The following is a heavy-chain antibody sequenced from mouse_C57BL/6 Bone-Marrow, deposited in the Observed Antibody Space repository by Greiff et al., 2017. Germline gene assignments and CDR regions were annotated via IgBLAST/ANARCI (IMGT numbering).Heavy chain of an antibody. CDR2: ISDGGSYT. D-gene: IGHD2-4*01. CDR1: GFTFSSYA. V-gene: IGHV5-4*01. J-gene: IGHJ4*01. Sequence: EVKLVESGGGLVKPGGSLKLSCAASGFTFSSYAMSWVRQTPEKRLEWVATISDGGSYTYYPDNVKGRFTISRDNAKNNLYLQMSHLKSEDTAMYYCARENFDYEYYYAMDYWGQGTSVTVSS. CDR3: ARENFDYEYYYAMDY.